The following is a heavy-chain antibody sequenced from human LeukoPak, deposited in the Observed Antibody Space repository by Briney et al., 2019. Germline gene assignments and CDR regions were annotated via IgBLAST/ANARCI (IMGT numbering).Heavy chain of an antibody. CDR2: ISSSSSYI. Sequence: GGSLRLSCAASGFTFSDHWMSWVRQAPGKGLEWVSSISSSSSYIYYADSVKGRFTISRDNAKNSLYLQMNSLRAEDTAVYYCARDRARYYGMDVWGQGTTVTVSS. CDR3: ARDRARYYGMDV. CDR1: GFTFSDHW. V-gene: IGHV3-21*01. J-gene: IGHJ6*02.